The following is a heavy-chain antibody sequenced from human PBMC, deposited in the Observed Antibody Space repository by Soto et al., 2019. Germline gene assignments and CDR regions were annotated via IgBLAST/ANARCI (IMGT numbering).Heavy chain of an antibody. D-gene: IGHD6-19*01. Sequence: PGGSLRLSCAASGFTFSSYGMHWVRQAPGKGLEWVAVISYDGSNKYYADSVKGRFTISRDNSKNTLYLQMNSLRAEDTAVYYCAKAFGRAVAGTTPYYYYMDVWGKGTTVTSP. CDR3: AKAFGRAVAGTTPYYYYMDV. CDR1: GFTFSSYG. V-gene: IGHV3-30*18. J-gene: IGHJ6*03. CDR2: ISYDGSNK.